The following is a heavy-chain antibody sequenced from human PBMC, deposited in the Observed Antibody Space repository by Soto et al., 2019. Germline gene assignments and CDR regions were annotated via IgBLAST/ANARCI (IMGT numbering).Heavy chain of an antibody. CDR1: GDTFNSYV. J-gene: IGHJ4*02. Sequence: QVQLVQSGAEVKRPGSSVKVSCESSGDTFNSYVISWVRQAPGQGLEWMGGIIPIIGVTHYAQKFQGRVTISALSSTGTRYMESTNLGFEDTALYYCARESLGAKGAEHWGQGTLVTVSS. CDR2: IIPIIGVT. CDR3: ARESLGAKGAEH. V-gene: IGHV1-69*17. D-gene: IGHD3-16*01.